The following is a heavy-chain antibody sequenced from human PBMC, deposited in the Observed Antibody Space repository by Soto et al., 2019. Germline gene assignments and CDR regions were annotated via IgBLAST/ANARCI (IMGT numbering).Heavy chain of an antibody. J-gene: IGHJ6*03. Sequence: GASVKVSCKASGYTLTSYDINWARQATGQGLEWMGWMNPNSGNTGYAQKFQGRVTMTRNTSISTAYMELSSLRSEDTAVYYCARAGLPIFGVVMDPDYYMDVWGKGTTVTVSS. CDR3: ARAGLPIFGVVMDPDYYMDV. CDR2: MNPNSGNT. CDR1: GYTLTSYD. D-gene: IGHD3-3*01. V-gene: IGHV1-8*01.